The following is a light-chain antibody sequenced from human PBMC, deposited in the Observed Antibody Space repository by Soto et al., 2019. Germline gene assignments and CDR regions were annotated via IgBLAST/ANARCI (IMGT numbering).Light chain of an antibody. Sequence: IVMTQSPATLSVSPGERVTLSCRASQGIGITLAWYQQKPGQTPRLLIYGASTRATGIPARFSGSGSGTEFNLTINSLQSEDSAVYYCQRYNDWPLTFGGGTKVEIK. CDR1: QGIGIT. CDR2: GAS. J-gene: IGKJ4*01. CDR3: QRYNDWPLT. V-gene: IGKV3-15*01.